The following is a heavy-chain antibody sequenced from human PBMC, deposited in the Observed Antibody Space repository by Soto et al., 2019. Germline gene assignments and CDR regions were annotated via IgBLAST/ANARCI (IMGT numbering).Heavy chain of an antibody. Sequence: GGSLRLSCAASGFTFSSYSMNWVRQAPGKGLEWVSSISSSSSYIYYADSVKGRFTISRDNAKNSLYLQMNSLRAEDTAVYYCARDGQDCEQLWSHCGAFDIWGQGTMVTVSS. V-gene: IGHV3-21*01. D-gene: IGHD5-18*01. J-gene: IGHJ3*02. CDR1: GFTFSSYS. CDR2: ISSSSSYI. CDR3: ARDGQDCEQLWSHCGAFDI.